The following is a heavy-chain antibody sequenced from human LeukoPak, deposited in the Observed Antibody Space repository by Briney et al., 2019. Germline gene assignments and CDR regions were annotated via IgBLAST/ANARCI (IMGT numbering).Heavy chain of an antibody. Sequence: GGSLRLSCAASRFPFNNYWIHWVRQAPGKGLMWVSSINTDGRTTRYAASVQGRFTISRDNAKNTLSLQMNSLRDDDTAVYYCARAGASGWYAAGWFDPWGQGTLVTVSS. CDR3: ARAGASGWYAAGWFDP. CDR1: RFPFNNYW. CDR2: INTDGRTT. D-gene: IGHD6-19*01. J-gene: IGHJ5*02. V-gene: IGHV3-74*01.